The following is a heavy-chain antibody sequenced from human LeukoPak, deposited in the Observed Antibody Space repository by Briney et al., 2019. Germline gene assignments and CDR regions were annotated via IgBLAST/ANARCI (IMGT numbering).Heavy chain of an antibody. D-gene: IGHD6-19*01. CDR2: IYTSGTT. J-gene: IGHJ1*01. V-gene: IGHV4-4*07. Sequence: SETLSLTCTVSGGSISSYYWSWIRQPAGKGLEWIGRIYTSGTTNYNPSLKSRVTMSVDTSKNQFSLKLSSVTAADTAVYYCARDLFSVAGVGYFQHWGQGTLVTVSS. CDR3: ARDLFSVAGVGYFQH. CDR1: GGSISSYY.